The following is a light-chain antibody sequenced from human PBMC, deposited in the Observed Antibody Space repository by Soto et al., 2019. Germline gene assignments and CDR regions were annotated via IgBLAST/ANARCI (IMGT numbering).Light chain of an antibody. CDR1: SSNIGTNT. CDR3: AAWDDSLNGFFV. CDR2: SGN. Sequence: QSVLTQPPSASGTPGQGVTISCSGSSSNIGTNTVNWYQQLPATAPTLLIYSGNQRPSGVPDRFSASKSGTSASLAISGLQSEDEADYYCAAWDDSLNGFFVFGTGTKV. V-gene: IGLV1-44*01. J-gene: IGLJ1*01.